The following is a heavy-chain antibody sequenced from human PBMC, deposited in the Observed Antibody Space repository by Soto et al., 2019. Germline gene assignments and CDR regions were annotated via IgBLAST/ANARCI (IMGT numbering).Heavy chain of an antibody. V-gene: IGHV4-39*01. CDR2: IYYRGNT. CDR1: GDSINSDKYY. Sequence: QLQESGPGLVKPSETLSLTCSVSGDSINSDKYYWGWIRQPPGKGLEWIGSIYYRGNTYYNPSLQTRFTISLDKSKSQFSLRLISVTAADSAVYFCARLEGLATISYYFDFWGQGAQVTVSS. D-gene: IGHD3-9*01. J-gene: IGHJ4*02. CDR3: ARLEGLATISYYFDF.